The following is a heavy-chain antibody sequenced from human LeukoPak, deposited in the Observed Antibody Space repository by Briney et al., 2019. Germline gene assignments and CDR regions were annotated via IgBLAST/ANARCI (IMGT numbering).Heavy chain of an antibody. J-gene: IGHJ4*02. Sequence: SETLSLTCAVYGGSFSGYYWSWHRQPPGKGLEWLGEINHSGSTNYNPSLKSRVTISVDTSKNQFSLKLSSVTAADTAVYYCARGSGDYWGQGTLDTVSS. CDR2: INHSGST. CDR1: GGSFSGYY. CDR3: ARGSGDY. V-gene: IGHV4-34*01.